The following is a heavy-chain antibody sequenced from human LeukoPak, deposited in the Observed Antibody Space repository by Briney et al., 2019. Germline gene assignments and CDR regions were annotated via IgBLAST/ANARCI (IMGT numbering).Heavy chain of an antibody. J-gene: IGHJ4*02. CDR1: GFTVSSNY. V-gene: IGHV3-53*01. Sequence: HPGGSLRLSCAASGFTVSSNYMSWVRQAPGKGLEWVSVIYSGGSTYYADSVKGRFTISRDNSKNTLYLQMNSLRAEDTAVYYCARAGIQLWLGVDYWGQGTLVTVFS. CDR3: ARAGIQLWLGVDY. CDR2: IYSGGST. D-gene: IGHD5-18*01.